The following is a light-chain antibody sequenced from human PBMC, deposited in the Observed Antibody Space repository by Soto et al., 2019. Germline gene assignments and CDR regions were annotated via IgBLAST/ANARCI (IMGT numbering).Light chain of an antibody. CDR3: AAWDDSFRGHVL. CDR1: SPNIGSNY. J-gene: IGLJ2*01. V-gene: IGLV1-47*01. CDR2: RND. Sequence: QSALTQPPSASGTPGQRVTISCSGSSPNIGSNYVSWYQQLPGTAPELLICRNDQRPSGVPARFSGSKSGTSASLAISGLRPEDEADYYCAAWDDSFRGHVLFGGGTKVTVL.